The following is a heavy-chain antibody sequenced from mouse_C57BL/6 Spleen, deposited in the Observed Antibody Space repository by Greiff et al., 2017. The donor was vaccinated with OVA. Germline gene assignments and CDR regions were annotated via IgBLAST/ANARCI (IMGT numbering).Heavy chain of an antibody. CDR2: INPSNGGT. D-gene: IGHD4-1*01. CDR1: GYTFTSYW. V-gene: IGHV1-53*01. CDR3: ARVGNWDGYFDV. J-gene: IGHJ1*03. Sequence: QVQLQQSGPELVKPGASVKLSCKASGYTFTSYWMHWVKQRPGQGLEWIGNINPSNGGTNYNEKFKSKATLTVDKSSSTAYMQLSSLTSEDSAVYYCARVGNWDGYFDVWGTGTTVTVSS.